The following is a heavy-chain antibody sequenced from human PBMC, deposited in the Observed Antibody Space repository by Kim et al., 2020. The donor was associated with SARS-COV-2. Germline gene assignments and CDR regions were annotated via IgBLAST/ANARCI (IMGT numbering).Heavy chain of an antibody. D-gene: IGHD1-26*01. CDR3: ARDAPASSFYDF. J-gene: IGHJ4*02. Sequence: SETLSLTCTISGGSISNYYWTWVRQPPWKGLEWIGYIYSSGTTKYNPSLKSRVTMSVDTSKNQFSLQLTSVTAADTAVYYCARDAPASSFYDFWGQGTLV. CDR1: GGSISNYY. V-gene: IGHV4-59*01. CDR2: IYSSGTT.